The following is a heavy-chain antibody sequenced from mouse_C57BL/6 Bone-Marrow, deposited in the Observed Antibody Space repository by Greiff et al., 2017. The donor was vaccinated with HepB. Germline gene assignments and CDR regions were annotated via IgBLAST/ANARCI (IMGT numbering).Heavy chain of an antibody. J-gene: IGHJ1*03. D-gene: IGHD2-5*01. CDR2: IYPGDGDT. V-gene: IGHV1-82*01. CDR1: GYAFSSSW. CDR3: ARKPSYYSNYNWYFDV. Sequence: QVQLQQSGPELVKPGASVKISCKASGYAFSSSWMNWVKQRPGKGLEWIGRIYPGDGDTNYNGKFKGKATLTADKSSSTAYMQLSSLTSEDSAVYFCARKPSYYSNYNWYFDVWGTGTTVTVSS.